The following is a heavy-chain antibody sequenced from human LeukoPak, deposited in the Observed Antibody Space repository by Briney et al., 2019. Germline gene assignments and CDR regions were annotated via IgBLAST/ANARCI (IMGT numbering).Heavy chain of an antibody. D-gene: IGHD2-2*01. J-gene: IGHJ6*04. CDR1: GYSISRGYY. CDR2: IYHSGST. CDR3: ARDKSDCSSTSCYSYYYYGMDV. Sequence: SETLSLTCAVSGYSISRGYYWGWIRQPPGKGLDWIWSIYHSGSTYYNPSLKSRVTISVDTSKNQFSLKLSSVTAADTAVYYCARDKSDCSSTSCYSYYYYGMDVWGKGTTVTVSS. V-gene: IGHV4-38-2*02.